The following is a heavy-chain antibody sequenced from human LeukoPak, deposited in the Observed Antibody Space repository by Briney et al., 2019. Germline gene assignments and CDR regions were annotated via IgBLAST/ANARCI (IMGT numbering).Heavy chain of an antibody. J-gene: IGHJ4*02. CDR2: ISGSGGST. CDR1: GFTFRSYD. CDR3: ASLYSSGWYYFDY. D-gene: IGHD6-19*01. V-gene: IGHV3-23*01. Sequence: PGGSLRLSCAASGFTFRSYDMSWVRQAPGKGLEWVSGISGSGGSTYYADSVKGRFTISRDNSKNTLYLQMNSLRVEDTAVYYCASLYSSGWYYFDYWGQGTLVTVSS.